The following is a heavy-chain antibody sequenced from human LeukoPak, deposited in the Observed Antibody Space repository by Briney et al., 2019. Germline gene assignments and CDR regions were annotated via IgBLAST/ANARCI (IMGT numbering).Heavy chain of an antibody. J-gene: IGHJ1*01. D-gene: IGHD2-2*02. V-gene: IGHV4-34*01. CDR2: INHSGST. CDR1: GGSFSGYY. Sequence: PSETLSLTCAVYGGSFSGYYWSWIRQPPGKGLEWIWEINHSGSTNYNPSLKSRVTISVDTSKNQFSLKLSSVTAADTAVYYCARADFCNSTSCYTAEYFQHWGPGTLVTVSS. CDR3: ARADFCNSTSCYTAEYFQH.